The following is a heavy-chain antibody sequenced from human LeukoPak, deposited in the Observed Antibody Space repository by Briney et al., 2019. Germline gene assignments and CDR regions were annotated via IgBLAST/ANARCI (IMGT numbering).Heavy chain of an antibody. J-gene: IGHJ4*02. CDR1: GFAFSASW. CDR2: IKSDGSGT. D-gene: IGHD2/OR15-2a*01. CDR3: AKDYFGSLEY. Sequence: GGSLRLSCAASGFAFSASWMHWVRQAPGKGLVWVSVIKSDGSGTAYADSVKGRFTISRDNAKNTVYLQMNSLRDEDTAVYYCAKDYFGSLEYWGQGTLVTVSS. V-gene: IGHV3-74*03.